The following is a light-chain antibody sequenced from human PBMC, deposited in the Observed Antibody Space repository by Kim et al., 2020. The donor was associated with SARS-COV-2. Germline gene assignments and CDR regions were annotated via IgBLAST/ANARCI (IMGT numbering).Light chain of an antibody. V-gene: IGLV10-54*01. J-gene: IGLJ3*02. CDR2: RNN. Sequence: LTQPPSVSKDLRQTATLTCTGNSNNVGDEGAAWLQQHQGHPPKLLSYRNNNRPSGISERLSASKSGNTASLTITGLQPEDEADYYCPPWDRSLSAWVFGGGTQLTVL. CDR1: SNNVGDEG. CDR3: PPWDRSLSAWV.